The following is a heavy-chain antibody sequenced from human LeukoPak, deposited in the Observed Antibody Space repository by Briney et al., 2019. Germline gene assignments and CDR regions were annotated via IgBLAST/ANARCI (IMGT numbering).Heavy chain of an antibody. CDR1: GFTVSSNY. V-gene: IGHV3-66*01. Sequence: GGSLRLSCVASGFTVSSNYMSWVRQAPGEGLEWVSVIYSGDNTYYVDSVKGRFTISRDSSKNTLYLQMNSLRAEDTAVYYCARDYYDILTANRQTKSCYFDYWGQGTLVTVSS. CDR2: IYSGDNT. J-gene: IGHJ4*02. D-gene: IGHD3-9*01. CDR3: ARDYYDILTANRQTKSCYFDY.